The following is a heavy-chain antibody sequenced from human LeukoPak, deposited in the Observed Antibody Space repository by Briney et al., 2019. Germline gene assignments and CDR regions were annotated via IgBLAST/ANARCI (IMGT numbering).Heavy chain of an antibody. J-gene: IGHJ6*03. V-gene: IGHV1-18*01. CDR3: ARWDYYYYYMDV. CDR2: ISAYNGNT. Sequence: ASVKVSCKTSNYTFTSYGISWVRQAPGQGLEWMGWISAYNGNTNYAQKLQGRVTMTTDTSTSTAYMELRSLRSDDTAVYYCARWDYYYYYMDVWGKGTTVIVSS. CDR1: NYTFTSYG.